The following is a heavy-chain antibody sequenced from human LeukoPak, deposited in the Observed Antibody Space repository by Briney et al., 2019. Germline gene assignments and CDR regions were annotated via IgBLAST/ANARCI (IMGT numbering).Heavy chain of an antibody. CDR1: GFTFDDYA. CDR2: ISWNSGSI. V-gene: IGHV3-9*03. CDR3: AKQRLEGYYFDY. D-gene: IGHD3-22*01. Sequence: GGSLRLSCAASGFTFDDYAMHWVRQAPGKGLEWVSGISWNSGSIGYADSVKGRFTISRDNAKNSLYLQMNSLRAEDMALYYCAKQRLEGYYFDYWGQGTLVTVSS. J-gene: IGHJ4*02.